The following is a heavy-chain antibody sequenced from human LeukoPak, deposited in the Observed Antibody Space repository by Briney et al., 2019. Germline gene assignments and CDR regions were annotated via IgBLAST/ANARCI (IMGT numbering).Heavy chain of an antibody. CDR2: ISGISTYI. D-gene: IGHD2-15*01. J-gene: IGHJ4*02. V-gene: IGHV3-21*01. CDR1: GFTSSSYS. Sequence: GGSLRLSCAASGFTSSSYSMNWVRQAPGKGLEWVSSISGISTYIYYADSVKGRFTISGDNARNSLYLQMNSLRAEDTAIYYCARGRDCSGSSCYRDYWGQGTLVTVSS. CDR3: ARGRDCSGSSCYRDY.